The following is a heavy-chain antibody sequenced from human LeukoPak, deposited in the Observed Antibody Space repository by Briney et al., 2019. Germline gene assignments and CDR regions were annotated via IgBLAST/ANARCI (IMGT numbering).Heavy chain of an antibody. CDR3: ARGSGSTDDY. CDR1: GGSITSSYY. Sequence: SQTLSLTCTVSGGSITSSYYWSWIRQPAGKGLEWIGRIYTSGSTNYNPSLEGRVTISVDTSKNQFSLKLSSVTAADTAVYYCARGSGSTDDYWGQGTLVTVSS. CDR2: IYTSGST. J-gene: IGHJ4*02. D-gene: IGHD1-26*01. V-gene: IGHV4-61*02.